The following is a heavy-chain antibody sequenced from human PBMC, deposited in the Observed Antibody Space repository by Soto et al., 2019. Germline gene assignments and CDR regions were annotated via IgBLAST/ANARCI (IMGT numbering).Heavy chain of an antibody. CDR3: ARATSVAGTYYYYGMDV. J-gene: IGHJ6*02. V-gene: IGHV1-69*06. CDR2: IIPIFGTA. D-gene: IGHD6-19*01. Sequence: SVKVSCKASGGTFSSYAISWVRQAPGQGLEWMGGIIPIFGTANYAQKFQGRVTITADKSTSTAYMELSSLRSEDTAVYYCARATSVAGTYYYYGMDVWGQGTTVTVSS. CDR1: GGTFSSYA.